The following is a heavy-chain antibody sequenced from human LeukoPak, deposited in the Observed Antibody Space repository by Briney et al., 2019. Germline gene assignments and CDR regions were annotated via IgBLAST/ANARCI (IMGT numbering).Heavy chain of an antibody. CDR2: IKTDGSMT. CDR3: ARTNIAVVGTD. Sequence: GGSLRLSCAASGFTFSSYWMHWVRQTPGKGLVWVSRIKTDGSMTNYADSVKGRFTISRDNAKNTVYLQMNSLRAEDTAVYYCARTNIAVVGTDWGQGTLVTVFS. CDR1: GFTFSSYW. J-gene: IGHJ4*02. V-gene: IGHV3-74*01. D-gene: IGHD6-19*01.